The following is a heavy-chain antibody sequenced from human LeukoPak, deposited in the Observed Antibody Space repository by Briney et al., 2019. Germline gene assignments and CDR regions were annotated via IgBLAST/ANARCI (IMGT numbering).Heavy chain of an antibody. D-gene: IGHD2-15*01. J-gene: IGHJ4*02. Sequence: GESLRLSCAAPGFTFSSYWMSWVRQAPGKGLEWVANIKQDGSERYYVDSVKGRFTISRDNAKNSLYLQMNNLRAVDTAVYYCARGPSGGNGFSYWGLGTLVTVSS. V-gene: IGHV3-7*04. CDR2: IKQDGSER. CDR3: ARGPSGGNGFSY. CDR1: GFTFSSYW.